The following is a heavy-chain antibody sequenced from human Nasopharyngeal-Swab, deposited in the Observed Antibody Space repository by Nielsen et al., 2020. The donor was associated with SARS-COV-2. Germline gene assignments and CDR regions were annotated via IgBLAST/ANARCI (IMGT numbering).Heavy chain of an antibody. CDR3: ARDQGIVGDPGGFDL. CDR2: ISSSSSYI. J-gene: IGHJ4*02. CDR1: GFTFNNYN. V-gene: IGHV3-21*01. Sequence: GESLKISCAASGFTFNNYNFNWVRQAPGKGLEWVSSISSSSSYIYYADSVKGRFTISRDNAKNSLYLQMNSLRAEDTAVYYCARDQGIVGDPGGFDLWGQGTLVTVPS. D-gene: IGHD1-26*01.